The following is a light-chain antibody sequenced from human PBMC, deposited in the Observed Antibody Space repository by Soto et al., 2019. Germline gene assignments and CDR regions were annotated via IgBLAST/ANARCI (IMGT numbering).Light chain of an antibody. Sequence: DIQMTQSPSTLSASVGDRVTITCRASQGISGWLAWYQQKAGKAPRLLIFDASSLMSGVPSRFSGSGYGTEFTLIINRLQPDDSATYYCQQYDSFSVWTFGQGTKVEIK. CDR2: DAS. J-gene: IGKJ1*01. V-gene: IGKV1-5*01. CDR1: QGISGW. CDR3: QQYDSFSVWT.